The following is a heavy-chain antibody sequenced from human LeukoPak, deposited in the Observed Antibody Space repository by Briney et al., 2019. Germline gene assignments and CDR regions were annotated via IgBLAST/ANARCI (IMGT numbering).Heavy chain of an antibody. J-gene: IGHJ4*02. CDR2: IRSSGDVA. D-gene: IGHD4-23*01. CDR1: GFSFSNSV. V-gene: IGHV3-23*01. Sequence: GSLRLSCAASGFSFSNSVMHWVRQAPGKGLEWVAGIRSSGDVAYYADSVQGRFAISRDNSRNTLYLQMNSLRAEDTAVYYCAKEHGGNCQNPGCDFDSWGQGTLVTASS. CDR3: AKEHGGNCQNPGCDFDS.